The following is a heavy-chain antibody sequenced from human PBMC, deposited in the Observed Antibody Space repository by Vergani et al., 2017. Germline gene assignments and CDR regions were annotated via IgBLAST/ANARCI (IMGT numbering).Heavy chain of an antibody. Sequence: QVQLQQWGAGLLKPSETLSLTCAVYGGSFSGYYWSWIRQPPGKGLEWIGEINHSGSTNYNPSLKSRVTISVDTSKNQFSLKLSSVTAADTAVYYCAREVSARGYYYYYMDVWGKGTTVTVSS. V-gene: IGHV4-34*01. CDR1: GGSFSGYY. D-gene: IGHD6-6*01. CDR3: AREVSARGYYYYYMDV. J-gene: IGHJ6*03. CDR2: INHSGST.